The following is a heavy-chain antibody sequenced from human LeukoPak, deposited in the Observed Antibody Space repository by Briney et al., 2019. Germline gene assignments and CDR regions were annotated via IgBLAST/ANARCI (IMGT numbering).Heavy chain of an antibody. J-gene: IGHJ3*02. Sequence: GGSLRLSCAASGFTFSSYAMSWVRQAPGKGLEWVSAISGSGGSTYYADSVKGRFTISRDNSKSTLYLQMNSLRAEDTAVYYCAKEKRYSGYDWRAFDIWGQGTMVTVSS. CDR2: ISGSGGST. V-gene: IGHV3-23*01. CDR3: AKEKRYSGYDWRAFDI. CDR1: GFTFSSYA. D-gene: IGHD5-12*01.